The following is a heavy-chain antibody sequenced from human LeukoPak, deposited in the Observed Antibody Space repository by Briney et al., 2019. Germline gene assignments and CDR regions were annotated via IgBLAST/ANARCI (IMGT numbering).Heavy chain of an antibody. CDR1: GFTFSSYA. D-gene: IGHD1-1*01. V-gene: IGHV3-23*01. Sequence: GGSLRLSCAASGFTFSSYAMSWVRQAPGKGLEWFSAISGSGGSTYYAGSGKGRFTISRDNSKNTLYLQMNSLRAEDTAVYYCAKDRWTEVDAFDIWGQGTMVTVSS. J-gene: IGHJ3*02. CDR2: ISGSGGST. CDR3: AKDRWTEVDAFDI.